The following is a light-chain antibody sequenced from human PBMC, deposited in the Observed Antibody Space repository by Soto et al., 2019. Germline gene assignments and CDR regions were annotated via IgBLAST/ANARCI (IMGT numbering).Light chain of an antibody. CDR2: AAS. J-gene: IGKJ5*01. V-gene: IGKV1-16*01. Sequence: DIQMTQSPSSLSASVGDRVTITCWASQGISNFVAWFQQKPGTAPKSLIFAASALQGGVPSRFSGSGSGTDFTLTISSLQPDDSATYYCQQYNSYPITFGQGTRLEIK. CDR3: QQYNSYPIT. CDR1: QGISNF.